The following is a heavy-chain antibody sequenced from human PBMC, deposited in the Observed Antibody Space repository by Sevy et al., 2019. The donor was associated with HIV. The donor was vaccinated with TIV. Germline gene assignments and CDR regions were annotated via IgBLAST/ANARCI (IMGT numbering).Heavy chain of an antibody. D-gene: IGHD1-20*01. CDR1: GFTFSSYA. CDR3: AKAAQLYGPVQYNWNDLDDHAFDI. Sequence: GGSLRLSCAASGFTFSSYAMSWVRQAPGKGLEWVSAISGSGGSTYYADSVKGRFTISRDNSKNTLYLQMNSLRAEDTAVYYCAKAAQLYGPVQYNWNDLDDHAFDIWGQGTMVTVSS. V-gene: IGHV3-23*01. CDR2: ISGSGGST. J-gene: IGHJ3*02.